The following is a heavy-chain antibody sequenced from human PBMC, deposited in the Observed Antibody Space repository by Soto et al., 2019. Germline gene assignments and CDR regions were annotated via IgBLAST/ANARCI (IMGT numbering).Heavy chain of an antibody. CDR2: INHTGGT. J-gene: IGHJ4*02. CDR1: GGSFSAYY. Sequence: SETLSLTCAVYGGSFSAYYWSWVRQPLGKGLEWIGEINHTGGTSYNPSLRSRATISVDTSKRQFSLNVTSVTAADTAIYYCARDLTYWGQGTLVTVSS. CDR3: ARDLTY. V-gene: IGHV4-34*01.